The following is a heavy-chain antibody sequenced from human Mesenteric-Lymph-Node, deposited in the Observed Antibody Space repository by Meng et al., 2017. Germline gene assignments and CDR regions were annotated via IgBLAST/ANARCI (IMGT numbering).Heavy chain of an antibody. Sequence: GGSLRLSCSASGLTFSDYQMVWIRQSPGKGLEWLSFISRDGTHMNHADSVKGRFTVSRDNDRNLVFLQMNSLRVEDTAVYYCAGDNVPFYFGHWGQGALVTVSS. CDR3: AGDNVPFYFGH. J-gene: IGHJ4*02. V-gene: IGHV3-11*01. D-gene: IGHD3-16*01. CDR1: GLTFSDYQ. CDR2: ISRDGTHM.